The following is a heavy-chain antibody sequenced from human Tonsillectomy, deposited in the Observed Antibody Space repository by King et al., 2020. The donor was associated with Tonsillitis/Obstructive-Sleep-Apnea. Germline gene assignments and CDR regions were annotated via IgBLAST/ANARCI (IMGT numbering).Heavy chain of an antibody. J-gene: IGHJ4*02. Sequence: VQLVESGGGVVQPGRSLRLSCAASGFTFSNFAMHWVRQPPGKGLEWVTVISYDGTHKYYADSVTGRFTISRDNSRNTLYLQMNSLRAEDTDVYYWAREADHYDCSGYYSQPASYFDSWGQGTLVTVSS. V-gene: IGHV3-30*04. CDR3: AREADHYDCSGYYSQPASYFDS. CDR1: GFTFSNFA. D-gene: IGHD3-22*01. CDR2: ISYDGTHK.